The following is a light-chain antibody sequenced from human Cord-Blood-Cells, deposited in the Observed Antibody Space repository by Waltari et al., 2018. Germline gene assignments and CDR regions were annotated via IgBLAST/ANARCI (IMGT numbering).Light chain of an antibody. CDR2: QGS. CDR1: SRDVGRYNL. V-gene: IGLV2-23*01. Sequence: QSALTQPASVSGSPGQSITISCTGTSRDVGRYNLVSWYQQHPGKAPKLMIHQGSKRPSGVSNRFSGSKSGNTASLTISGLQAEDEADYYCCSYAGSSTWVFGGGTKLTVL. J-gene: IGLJ3*02. CDR3: CSYAGSSTWV.